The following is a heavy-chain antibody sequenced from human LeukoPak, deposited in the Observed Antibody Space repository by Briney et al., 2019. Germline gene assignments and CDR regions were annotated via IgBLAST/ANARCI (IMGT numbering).Heavy chain of an antibody. CDR3: AKAVYSSGWYSPAYFDY. CDR2: ISWNSGSI. CDR1: GFTFDDYA. J-gene: IGHJ4*02. V-gene: IGHV3-9*01. D-gene: IGHD6-19*01. Sequence: PGRSLRLSCAASGFTFDDYAMHWVRQAPGKGLEWVSGISWNSGSIGYADSVKGRFTFSRDNAKNSLYLQMNSLRAEDTALYYCAKAVYSSGWYSPAYFDYWGQGTLVTVSS.